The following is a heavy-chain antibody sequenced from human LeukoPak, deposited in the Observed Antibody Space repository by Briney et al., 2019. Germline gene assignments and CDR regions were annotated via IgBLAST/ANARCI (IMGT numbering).Heavy chain of an antibody. CDR3: AKGGTYGGGADY. V-gene: IGHV4-59*01. D-gene: IGHD1-26*01. CDR1: GGSISRDY. J-gene: IGHJ4*02. CDR2: IYNGGST. Sequence: PSETLSLTCTVSGGSISRDYWTWLRQPPGKGLEWIGYIYNGGSTTYSPSLNSRVTISLDTSNNQVSLRLSSVTAADTAVYYCAKGGTYGGGADYWGQGTLVTVSS.